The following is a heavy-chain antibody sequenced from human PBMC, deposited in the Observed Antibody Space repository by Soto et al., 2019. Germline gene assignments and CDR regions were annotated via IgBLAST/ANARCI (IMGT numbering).Heavy chain of an antibody. D-gene: IGHD5-18*01. CDR3: ARGGYSYGYYYYGMDV. Sequence: QVQLVQSGAEVKKPGASVKVSCKASGYTFTSYDINWVRQATGQGLECMGWMNPNSGNTGYAQKFQGRVTLTRNTSISTAYMELSSLLSDDTAVYYCARGGYSYGYYYYGMDVWGKGTTVTVSS. V-gene: IGHV1-8*01. CDR1: GYTFTSYD. J-gene: IGHJ6*04. CDR2: MNPNSGNT.